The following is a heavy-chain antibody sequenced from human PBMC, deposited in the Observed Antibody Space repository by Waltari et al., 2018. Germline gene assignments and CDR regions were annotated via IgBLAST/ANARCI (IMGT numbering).Heavy chain of an antibody. D-gene: IGHD2-8*02. J-gene: IGHJ6*03. Sequence: QVQLVQSGPEVREPGASLRVSCKASGYTIAASGISWVRQAPGQGLGWLGWISRSNGTGNQRQKFKGGVTMTTYMSTNTADVDLRSLRSDDTAVYYCARYWTGTESADYMDVWGKGTTVTVSS. V-gene: IGHV1-18*01. CDR1: GYTIAASG. CDR2: ISRSNGTG. CDR3: ARYWTGTESADYMDV.